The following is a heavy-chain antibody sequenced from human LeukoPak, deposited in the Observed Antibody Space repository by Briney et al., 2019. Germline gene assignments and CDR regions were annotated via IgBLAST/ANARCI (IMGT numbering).Heavy chain of an antibody. CDR1: GGTFSSYA. D-gene: IGHD6-6*01. Sequence: SVKVSCKASGGTFSSYAISWVRQAPGQGLEWMGRIIPILGIANYAQKFQGRVTITADKSTSTAYMELSSLRSEDTAVYYCARDGEYSSSYTPKGPDYWGQGTLVTVSS. CDR2: IIPILGIA. V-gene: IGHV1-69*04. CDR3: ARDGEYSSSYTPKGPDY. J-gene: IGHJ4*02.